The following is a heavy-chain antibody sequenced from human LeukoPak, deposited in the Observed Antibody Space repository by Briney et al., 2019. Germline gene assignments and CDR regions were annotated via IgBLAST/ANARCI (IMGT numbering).Heavy chain of an antibody. Sequence: SETLSLTCSVSGGSISSNYWSWIRQPPGKGLEWIGYINYGGSTNYNPSLKSRVTISVDTSKNQFSLKLSSVTAADTAVYYCARDSGYGSGSYAWKYYYYMDVWGKGTTVTISS. CDR3: ARDSGYGSGSYAWKYYYYMDV. CDR2: INYGGST. V-gene: IGHV4-59*12. J-gene: IGHJ6*03. CDR1: GGSISSNY. D-gene: IGHD3-10*01.